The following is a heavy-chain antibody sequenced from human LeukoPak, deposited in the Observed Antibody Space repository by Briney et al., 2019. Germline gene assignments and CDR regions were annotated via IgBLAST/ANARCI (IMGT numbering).Heavy chain of an antibody. Sequence: SETLSLTCTVSGGSISSYYWSWIRQPPGKGLEWIGSIYHSGSTYYNPSLKSRVTISVDTSKNQFSLKLSSVTAADTAVYYCARDGSFTIFGVVSLSNMDVWGKGTTVTVSS. CDR1: GGSISSYY. CDR3: ARDGSFTIFGVVSLSNMDV. V-gene: IGHV4-59*12. D-gene: IGHD3-3*01. J-gene: IGHJ6*03. CDR2: IYHSGST.